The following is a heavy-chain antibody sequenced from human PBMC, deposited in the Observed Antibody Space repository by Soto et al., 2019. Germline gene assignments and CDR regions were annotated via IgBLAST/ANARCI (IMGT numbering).Heavy chain of an antibody. V-gene: IGHV5-10-1*01. D-gene: IGHD1-26*01. CDR2: IDPSDSYT. CDR1: GYSFTSYW. Sequence: GESLKISCKGSGYSFTSYWISWVRQMPGKGLEWMGRIDPSDSYTNYSPSFQGHVTISADKSISTAYLQWSSLKASDTAMYYCARPTSSDYYYYGMDVWGQGTTVTVYS. J-gene: IGHJ6*02. CDR3: ARPTSSDYYYYGMDV.